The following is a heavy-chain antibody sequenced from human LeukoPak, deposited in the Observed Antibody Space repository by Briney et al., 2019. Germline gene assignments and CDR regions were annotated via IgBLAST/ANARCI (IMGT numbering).Heavy chain of an antibody. D-gene: IGHD4-17*01. CDR3: AKARGPLTTVTPSDC. CDR2: ISGSGGST. Sequence: RSGGSLRLSCAASGFTFSSYAMSWVRQAPGKGLEWVSAISGSGGSTYYADPVKGRFTISRDNSKNTLYLQMNSLRAEDTAVYYCAKARGPLTTVTPSDCWGQGTLVTVSS. V-gene: IGHV3-23*01. CDR1: GFTFSSYA. J-gene: IGHJ4*02.